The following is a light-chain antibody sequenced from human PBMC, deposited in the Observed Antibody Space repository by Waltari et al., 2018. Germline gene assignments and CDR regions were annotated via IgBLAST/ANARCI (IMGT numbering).Light chain of an antibody. J-gene: IGLJ3*02. Sequence: SALTLPASVSGSPGQSITISCPGTSRDIGGYTFFSWYRQHPGKAPKLMIYDVRKRPSGVPDRFSGSKSGNTASLTISGLQAEDEADYYCSSYTSDTTWVFGGGTKLTV. CDR2: DVR. CDR3: SSYTSDTTWV. V-gene: IGLV2-14*03. CDR1: SRDIGGYTF.